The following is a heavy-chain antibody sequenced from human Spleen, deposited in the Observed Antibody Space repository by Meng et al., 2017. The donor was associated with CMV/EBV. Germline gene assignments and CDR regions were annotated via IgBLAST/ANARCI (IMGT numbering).Heavy chain of an antibody. Sequence: SQTLSLTCDISGDTVSSDSAAWNWLRQSPSRGLEWLGRTYYRSKWRNEYAVSVKRRITINADTSKNQFSLQLNSVTPEDTAVYYCARGAYISSWYYFDYWGQGTLVTVSS. J-gene: IGHJ4*02. CDR3: ARGAYISSWYYFDY. D-gene: IGHD6-13*01. CDR2: TYYRSKWRN. V-gene: IGHV6-1*01. CDR1: GDTVSSDSAA.